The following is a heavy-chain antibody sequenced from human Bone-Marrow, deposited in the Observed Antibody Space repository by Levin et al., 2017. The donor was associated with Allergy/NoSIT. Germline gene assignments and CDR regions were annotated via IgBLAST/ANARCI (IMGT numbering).Heavy chain of an antibody. V-gene: IGHV3-21*01. CDR3: ARTAYYYDSSGYLDAFDI. Sequence: GESLKISCAASGFTFSSYSMNWVRQAPGKGLEWVSSISSSSSYIYYADSVKGRFTISRDNAKNSLYLQMNSLRAEDTAVYYCARTAYYYDSSGYLDAFDIWGQGTMVTVSS. CDR2: ISSSSSYI. D-gene: IGHD3-22*01. J-gene: IGHJ3*02. CDR1: GFTFSSYS.